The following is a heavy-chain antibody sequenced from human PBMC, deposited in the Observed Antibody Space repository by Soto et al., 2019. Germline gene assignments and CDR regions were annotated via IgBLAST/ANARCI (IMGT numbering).Heavy chain of an antibody. Sequence: QVQLVQSGAEVKKPGASVKVSCKASGYTFTSYGISWVRQAPGQGLEWMGWISAYNGNTNYAQKLQGRVTMTTDTSTRTAYMELRSLRSDDTAVYYCARFTAPSPYYYYGMDVWGQGTTVTVSS. J-gene: IGHJ6*02. CDR3: ARFTAPSPYYYYGMDV. D-gene: IGHD2-21*02. CDR1: GYTFTSYG. V-gene: IGHV1-18*01. CDR2: ISAYNGNT.